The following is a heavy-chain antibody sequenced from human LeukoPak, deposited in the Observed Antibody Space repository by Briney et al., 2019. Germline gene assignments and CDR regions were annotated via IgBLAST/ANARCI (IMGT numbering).Heavy chain of an antibody. D-gene: IGHD1-26*01. Sequence: PGGSLRLSCAASGFTFSDYYMSWIRQAPGKGREGVSYISSSGSTIYYADSVRGRFTISRDNAKNSLYLQMNSLRAEDTAVYYCAKGVGATGPLLRYFDLWGRGTLVTVSS. CDR3: AKGVGATGPLLRYFDL. CDR2: ISSSGSTI. V-gene: IGHV3-11*01. CDR1: GFTFSDYY. J-gene: IGHJ2*01.